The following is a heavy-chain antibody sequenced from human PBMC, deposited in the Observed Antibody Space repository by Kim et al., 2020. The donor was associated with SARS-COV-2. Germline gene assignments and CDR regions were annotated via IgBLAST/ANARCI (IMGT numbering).Heavy chain of an antibody. Sequence: GGSLRLSCAASGFTFSDYYMSWIRQAPGKGLEWVSYISSSSYTNYADSVKGRFTISRDNAKNSLYLQMNSLRAEDTAVYYCARVGYDYVWGSYRDYYYYYGMDVGGQGTTVTVSS. J-gene: IGHJ6*02. CDR2: ISSSSYT. CDR3: ARVGYDYVWGSYRDYYYYYGMDV. CDR1: GFTFSDYY. V-gene: IGHV3-11*05. D-gene: IGHD3-16*02.